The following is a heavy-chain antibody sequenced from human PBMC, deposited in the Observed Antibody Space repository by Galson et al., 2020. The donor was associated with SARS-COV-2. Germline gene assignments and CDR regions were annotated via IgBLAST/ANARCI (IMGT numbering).Heavy chain of an antibody. V-gene: IGHV3-21*01. CDR2: ISSSSSYI. D-gene: IGHD3-22*01. CDR3: ALNRYDSSGYSILY. J-gene: IGHJ4*02. Sequence: GESLKISCAASGFTFSSYSMNWVRQAPGKGLEWVSSISSSSSYIYYADSVKGRFTISRDNAKNSLYLQMNSLRAEDTAVYYCALNRYDSSGYSILYWGQGTLVTVSS. CDR1: GFTFSSYS.